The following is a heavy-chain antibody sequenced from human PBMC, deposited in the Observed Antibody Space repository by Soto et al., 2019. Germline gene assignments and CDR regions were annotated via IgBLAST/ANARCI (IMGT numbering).Heavy chain of an antibody. CDR1: GFTFSNAW. Sequence: PGGSLRLSCAASGFTFSNAWMSWVRQAPGKGLEWVSAISGSVDSTYYADSVKGRFTISRDNSKKTVYLEMNSLRVEATAVYHCAKSASRAPYGMDVWGQGTTVTVSS. D-gene: IGHD6-6*01. V-gene: IGHV3-23*01. J-gene: IGHJ6*02. CDR2: ISGSVDST. CDR3: AKSASRAPYGMDV.